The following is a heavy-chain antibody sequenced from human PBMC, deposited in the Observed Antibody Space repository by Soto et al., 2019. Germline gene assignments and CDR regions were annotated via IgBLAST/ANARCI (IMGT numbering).Heavy chain of an antibody. CDR2: ISYDGSNK. Sequence: PGGSLRLSCAASGFTFSSYGMHWVRQAPGKGLEWVAVISYDGSNKYYADSVKGRFTISRDNSKNTLYLQMNSLRAEDTAVYYCAKLRTSSGLSFDYWGHGTLVTVSS. CDR3: AKLRTSSGLSFDY. D-gene: IGHD6-19*01. CDR1: GFTFSSYG. J-gene: IGHJ4*01. V-gene: IGHV3-30*18.